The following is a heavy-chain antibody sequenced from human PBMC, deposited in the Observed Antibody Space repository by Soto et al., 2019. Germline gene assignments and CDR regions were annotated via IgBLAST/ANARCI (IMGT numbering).Heavy chain of an antibody. Sequence: GGSLRFSCSASGFNLISYWMTWVRQAPGKGLEWVANIKQDGNEKYYVDSVKGRFTISRDNAKNSFYLQMNSLRVEDTAVYYCARQKYTSGWYTYHFDYWGQGTLLTVSS. D-gene: IGHD6-19*01. V-gene: IGHV3-7*01. CDR1: GFNLISYW. CDR2: IKQDGNEK. CDR3: ARQKYTSGWYTYHFDY. J-gene: IGHJ4*02.